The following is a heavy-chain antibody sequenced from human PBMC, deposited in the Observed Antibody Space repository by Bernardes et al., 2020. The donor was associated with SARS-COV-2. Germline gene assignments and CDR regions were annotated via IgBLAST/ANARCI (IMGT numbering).Heavy chain of an antibody. V-gene: IGHV3-30*03. D-gene: IGHD1-26*01. CDR2: ISDDGSNK. CDR3: ARGVGSGSYVDLIMVY. Sequence: GGSLRLSRAASGFTFSSHAMHWVRQAPGKGLEWVTVISDDGSNKYYGDSVKGRFTVSRDNSKNTLYLQMNSLRAEDTAVYYCARGVGSGSYVDLIMVYWGQGTLVTVSS. CDR1: GFTFSSHA. J-gene: IGHJ4*02.